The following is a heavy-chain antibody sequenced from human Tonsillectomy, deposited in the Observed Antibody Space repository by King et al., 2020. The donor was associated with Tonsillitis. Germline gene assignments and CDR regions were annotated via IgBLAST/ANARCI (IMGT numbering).Heavy chain of an antibody. D-gene: IGHD4-17*01. J-gene: IGHJ2*01. Sequence: VQLVESEGGLVQTGGSLRLSCAASGFTFSSYPMHCVRQAPGKGLEYVSAISSNGGSTYYAKSVKGRFTISRDNSNNTLYLQMGSLRAEDMAGYYCAGVGVRYGDYGNYWYFDLWGRGTLVTVSS. CDR2: ISSNGGST. CDR1: GFTFSSYP. V-gene: IGHV3-64*01. CDR3: AGVGVRYGDYGNYWYFDL.